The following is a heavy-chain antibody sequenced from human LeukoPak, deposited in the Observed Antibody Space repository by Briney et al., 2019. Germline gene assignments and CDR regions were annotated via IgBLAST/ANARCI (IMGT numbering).Heavy chain of an antibody. V-gene: IGHV3-33*01. Sequence: PGRSLRLSCAASGFTFSSYGMHWVRQAPGKGLEWVAVICYDGSKKYYGDSVKGRFTISRDNSKNTLYLQMNSLRAEDTAVYYCARGVPYASWSGPNYSDYWGQGTLVTVSS. D-gene: IGHD3-3*01. CDR2: ICYDGSKK. J-gene: IGHJ4*02. CDR1: GFTFSSYG. CDR3: ARGVPYASWSGPNYSDY.